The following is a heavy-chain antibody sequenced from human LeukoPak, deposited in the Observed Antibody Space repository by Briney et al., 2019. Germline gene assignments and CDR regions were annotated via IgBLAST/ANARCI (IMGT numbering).Heavy chain of an antibody. CDR2: IYTSGST. D-gene: IGHD3-22*01. V-gene: IGHV4-61*02. Sequence: SQTLSLTCTASGGSISSGDYYWNWIRQPAGKGLEWIGRIYTSGSTNYNLSLKSPVTISLDTSKNQFSLKLISVTAADTAVYYCARGVGSGYTDYWGQGALVTVSS. J-gene: IGHJ4*02. CDR3: ARGVGSGYTDY. CDR1: GGSISSGDYY.